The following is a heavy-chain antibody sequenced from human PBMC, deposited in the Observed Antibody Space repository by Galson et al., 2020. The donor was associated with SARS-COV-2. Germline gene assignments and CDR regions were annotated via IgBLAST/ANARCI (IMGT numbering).Heavy chain of an antibody. Sequence: SQTLSLTCVVSGGSLGGYYWSWIRQPPEKGLEWIGYIYSSGNTNYNPSLKSRLTISVLRSRNQFSLKLNSVTAADTAIYYCARHHGRLGQLSLSSFDYWGQGALVTVSS. CDR1: GGSLGGYY. CDR2: IYSSGNT. CDR3: ARHHGRLGQLSLSSFDY. D-gene: IGHD3-16*02. V-gene: IGHV4-59*08. J-gene: IGHJ4*02.